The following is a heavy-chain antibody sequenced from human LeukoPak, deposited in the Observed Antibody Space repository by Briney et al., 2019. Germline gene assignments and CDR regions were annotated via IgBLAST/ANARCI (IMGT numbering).Heavy chain of an antibody. Sequence: GGSLRLSCTASGFTFSGYSMNWVRQAPGKGLEWVSYTSSRSRVISYADSLKGRFTISRDNAKNSLYLQMNSLRVEDTAVYYCARAYSNYANIWGQGTTVIVSS. CDR2: TSSRSRVI. D-gene: IGHD4-11*01. V-gene: IGHV3-48*01. CDR1: GFTFSGYS. J-gene: IGHJ6*02. CDR3: ARAYSNYANI.